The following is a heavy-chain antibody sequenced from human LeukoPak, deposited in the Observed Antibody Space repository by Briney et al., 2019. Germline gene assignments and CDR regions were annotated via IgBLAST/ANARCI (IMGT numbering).Heavy chain of an antibody. Sequence: PGGSLRLSCAASGFTFSSYGMHWVRQAPGKGLEWVAVISYDGSNKYYADSVKGRFTISRDNSKNTLYLQMNSLRAEDTAVYYCAKASLGGNYYDSSGYYYWFDPWGQGTLVTVSS. V-gene: IGHV3-30*18. CDR2: ISYDGSNK. CDR3: AKASLGGNYYDSSGYYYWFDP. J-gene: IGHJ5*02. CDR1: GFTFSSYG. D-gene: IGHD3-22*01.